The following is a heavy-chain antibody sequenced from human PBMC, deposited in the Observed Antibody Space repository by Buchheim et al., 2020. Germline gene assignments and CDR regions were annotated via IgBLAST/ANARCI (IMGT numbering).Heavy chain of an antibody. CDR2: IYYSGST. V-gene: IGHV4-59*01. Sequence: QVQLQESGPGLVKPSETLSLTCTVSGGSISSYFWSSIRQPPGKGLEWIGYIYYSGSTSYNPSLKSRVTISEDTSKNQFSLNLRSVTAADTAVYYCARESGYDSSGFDYWGQGTL. D-gene: IGHD3-22*01. CDR3: ARESGYDSSGFDY. J-gene: IGHJ4*02. CDR1: GGSISSYF.